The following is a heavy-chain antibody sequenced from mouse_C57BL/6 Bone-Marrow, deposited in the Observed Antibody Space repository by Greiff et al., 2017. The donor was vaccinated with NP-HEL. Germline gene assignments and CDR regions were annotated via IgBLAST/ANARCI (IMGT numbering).Heavy chain of an antibody. CDR3: ARHYYSNYFDY. D-gene: IGHD2-5*01. CDR2: ISSGGSYT. CDR1: GFTFSSYG. V-gene: IGHV5-6*02. J-gene: IGHJ2*01. Sequence: DVMLVESGGDLVKPGGSLKLSCAASGFTFSSYGMSWVRQTPDKRLEWVATISSGGSYTYYPDSVKGRFTISRDNAKNTLYLQISSLKSEDTAMYYCARHYYSNYFDYWGQGTTLTVSS.